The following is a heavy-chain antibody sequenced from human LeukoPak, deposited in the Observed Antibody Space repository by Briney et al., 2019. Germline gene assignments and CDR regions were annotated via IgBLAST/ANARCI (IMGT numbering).Heavy chain of an antibody. V-gene: IGHV3-73*01. CDR2: IRSKANSYAT. J-gene: IGHJ4*02. D-gene: IGHD1-14*01. CDR3: ARTISDDITISTFDY. CDR1: GFTFSSYS. Sequence: PGGSLRLSCAASGFTFSSYSMNWVRQAPGKGLEWVGRIRSKANSYATAYAASVKGRFTISRDDSKNTAYLQMNSLKTEDTAVYYCARTISDDITISTFDYWGQGTLVTVSS.